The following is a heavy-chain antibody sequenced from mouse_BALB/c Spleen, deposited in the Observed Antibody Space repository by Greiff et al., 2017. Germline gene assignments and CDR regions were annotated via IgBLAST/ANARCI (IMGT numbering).Heavy chain of an antibody. CDR3: ARHHDGYSFAY. CDR1: GFTFSSYT. CDR2: ISNGGGST. Sequence: EVQLVESGGGLVKPGGSLKLSCAASGFTFSSYTMSWVRQTPEKRLEWVAYISNGGGSTYYPDTVRGRFTISRDNAKNTLYLQMSSLKSEDTAMYYCARHHDGYSFAYWGQGTLVTVSA. V-gene: IGHV5-12-2*01. D-gene: IGHD2-3*01. J-gene: IGHJ3*01.